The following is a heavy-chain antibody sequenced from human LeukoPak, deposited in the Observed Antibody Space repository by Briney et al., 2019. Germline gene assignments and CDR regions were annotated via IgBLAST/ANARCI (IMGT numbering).Heavy chain of an antibody. J-gene: IGHJ4*02. CDR2: ISYDGSNK. V-gene: IGHV3-30*18. D-gene: IGHD3-10*01. CDR1: GFTFSSYG. CDR3: ANDVRALNNYGSGSSGFY. Sequence: GRSPRLSCAASGFTFSSYGMHWVRQAPGKGLEWVAVISYDGSNKYYADPVKGRFTISRDNSKNTLYLQMNSLRVEDTAVYYCANDVRALNNYGSGSSGFYWGQGTLVTVSS.